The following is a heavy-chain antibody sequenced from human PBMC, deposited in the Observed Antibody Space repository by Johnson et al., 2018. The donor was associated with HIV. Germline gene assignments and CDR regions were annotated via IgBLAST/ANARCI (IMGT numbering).Heavy chain of an antibody. Sequence: VQLVESGGGLIQPGGSLRLSCAASGFTFSGSAMHWVRQASGKGLEWVGRIRSKANSYATAYAASVKGRFTISRDDSKNTAYLQMNSLKTEDTAVYYCAYYYDSSGPGNDAFDIWGQGTMVTVSS. CDR2: IRSKANSYAT. D-gene: IGHD3-22*01. J-gene: IGHJ3*02. CDR1: GFTFSGSA. CDR3: AYYYDSSGPGNDAFDI. V-gene: IGHV3-73*01.